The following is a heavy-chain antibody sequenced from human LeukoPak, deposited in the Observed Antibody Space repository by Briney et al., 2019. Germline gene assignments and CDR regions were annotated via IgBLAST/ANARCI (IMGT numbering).Heavy chain of an antibody. V-gene: IGHV3-23*01. CDR2: ISGSGGST. CDR3: AKDSRPILTGYYKESSHFDD. J-gene: IGHJ4*02. D-gene: IGHD3-9*01. CDR1: GFTFSSYA. Sequence: GGSLRLSCAASGFTFSSYAMSWVRQAPGKGLEWVSAISGSGGSTYNADSVKGRFTMSRDNSKNVLYLQMNSLRVEDTAVYYCAKDSRPILTGYYKESSHFDDWGQGTLVSVSS.